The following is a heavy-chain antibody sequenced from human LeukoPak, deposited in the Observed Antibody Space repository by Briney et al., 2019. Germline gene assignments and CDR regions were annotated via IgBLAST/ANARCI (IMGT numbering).Heavy chain of an antibody. CDR2: TYTGGNS. CDR1: GFTVSSIH. V-gene: IGHV3-53*01. CDR3: ARGGRGSAAVVAPRSFDI. J-gene: IGHJ3*02. Sequence: GSLRLSCAASGFTVSSIHMVWVRQAPGKGLEWVSVTYTGGNSYYADSVKGRFIISRDISKNTLYLQMNSLRAEDSALYYCARGGRGSAAVVAPRSFDIWGQGTMVTVS. D-gene: IGHD3-22*01.